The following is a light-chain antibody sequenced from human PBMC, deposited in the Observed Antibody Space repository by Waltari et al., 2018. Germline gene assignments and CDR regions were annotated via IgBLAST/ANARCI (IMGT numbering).Light chain of an antibody. Sequence: EIVLTQSPGTLSLFPGERATLPCRANQSVSRALAWYQQKPGQAPRLLIYAASNRATGVPDRFSGSGSGTDFSLTISRLDPEDFAVYYCQHYVNLPVTFGQGTKVEI. V-gene: IGKV3-20*01. CDR1: QSVSRA. J-gene: IGKJ1*01. CDR3: QHYVNLPVT. CDR2: AAS.